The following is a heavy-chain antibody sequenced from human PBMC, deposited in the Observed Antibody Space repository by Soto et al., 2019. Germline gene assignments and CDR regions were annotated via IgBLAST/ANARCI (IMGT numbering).Heavy chain of an antibody. CDR3: TRGRPLPSMNTGDEPLDI. Sequence: QVQLVESGGGVVQPGTSLTLSCAASRFTFSNYAMHWVRQAPGKGLEWVAAMSFDGTRYYADSVKGRSTISRDSARNTVFLQTSGLRVDDTALYYCTRGRPLPSMNTGDEPLDIWGQGTMVTVSS. V-gene: IGHV3-30*03. CDR1: RFTFSNYA. D-gene: IGHD3-16*01. CDR2: MSFDGTR. J-gene: IGHJ3*02.